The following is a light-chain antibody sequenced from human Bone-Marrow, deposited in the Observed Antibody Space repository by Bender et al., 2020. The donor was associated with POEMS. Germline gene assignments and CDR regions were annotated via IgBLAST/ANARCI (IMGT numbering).Light chain of an antibody. CDR3: SSYASGYTYV. CDR2: SSH. V-gene: IGLV1-44*01. Sequence: QSVLTQPPSASGTPGQRVTISCSGGSSNIGAHAVNWYQHLPGTAPKLLIYSSHRRPSEVPDRFSGSRSGTSASLAISGLQSEDEADYYCSSYASGYTYVFGTGTKVTVL. J-gene: IGLJ1*01. CDR1: SSNIGAHA.